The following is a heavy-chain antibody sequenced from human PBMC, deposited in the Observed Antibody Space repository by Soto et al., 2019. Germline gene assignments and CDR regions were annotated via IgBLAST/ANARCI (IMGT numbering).Heavy chain of an antibody. CDR3: SRGAKGVNCGGDCYPLDY. Sequence: GGSLRLSCTASGFTVGDYGMSWFRQAPGKGLEWVGFIRSKTYGGTTGYAASVKGRFTISRDDSKSIAYLQMNSLKTEDTAVYYCSRGAKGVNCGGDCYPLDYWGQGTLVTVSS. CDR2: IRSKTYGGTT. D-gene: IGHD2-21*02. J-gene: IGHJ4*02. V-gene: IGHV3-49*03. CDR1: GFTVGDYG.